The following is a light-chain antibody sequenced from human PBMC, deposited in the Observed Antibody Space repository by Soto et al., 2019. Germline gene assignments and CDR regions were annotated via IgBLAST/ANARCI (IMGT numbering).Light chain of an antibody. Sequence: QSALTQPPSASGSPGQSVTLSCTGTSSDVGGYNYVSWYQQHPGKAPKLMIYEVTKRPSGVPDRFSGSKSGNTASLTVSGLLAEDEADYYCSSHAGIINVLFGGGTKLTVL. CDR2: EVT. J-gene: IGLJ3*02. CDR1: SSDVGGYNY. V-gene: IGLV2-8*01. CDR3: SSHAGIINVL.